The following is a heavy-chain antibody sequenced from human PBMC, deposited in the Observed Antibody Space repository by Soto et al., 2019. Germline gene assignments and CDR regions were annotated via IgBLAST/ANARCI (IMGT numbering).Heavy chain of an antibody. CDR3: AALVLVAAAQFDY. J-gene: IGHJ4*02. CDR2: IYKTGST. V-gene: IGHV4-39*01. Sequence: SETLSLTCTVSGGSISSSSYYWGWIRRPPGKGLEWIGNIYKTGSTYYDPSLKSRVTISFDTSMNQFSLKLSSVTAADTAVYYCAALVLVAAAQFDYWGQGTLVTVSS. D-gene: IGHD2-2*01. CDR1: GGSISSSSYY.